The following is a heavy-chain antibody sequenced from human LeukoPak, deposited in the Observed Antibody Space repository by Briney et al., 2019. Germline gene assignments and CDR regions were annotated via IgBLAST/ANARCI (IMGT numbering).Heavy chain of an antibody. CDR1: GFTFSSSA. V-gene: IGHV3-23*01. CDR3: AKSSSSSED. D-gene: IGHD6-13*01. Sequence: GGSLRLSCAASGFTFSSSAMSWVRQAPGKGLEWISAISSSGGNTYYTDSVKGRFTISRDNSKNTLYLQMNSLRVEDTAVYYCAKSSSSSEDWGQGTLVTVSS. J-gene: IGHJ4*02. CDR2: ISSSGGNT.